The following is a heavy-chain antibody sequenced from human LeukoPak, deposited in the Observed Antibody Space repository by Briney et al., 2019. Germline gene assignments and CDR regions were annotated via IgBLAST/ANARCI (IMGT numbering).Heavy chain of an antibody. D-gene: IGHD3-22*01. CDR2: IIPIFGTA. CDR1: GYTLTSYA. V-gene: IGHV1-69*13. Sequence: ASVKVSCKASGYTLTSYAISWVRQAPGQGLEWMGGIIPIFGTANYAQKFQGRVTITADESTSTAYMELSSLRSEDTAVYYCARLRSSGYYGIDYWGQGTLVTVSS. J-gene: IGHJ4*02. CDR3: ARLRSSGYYGIDY.